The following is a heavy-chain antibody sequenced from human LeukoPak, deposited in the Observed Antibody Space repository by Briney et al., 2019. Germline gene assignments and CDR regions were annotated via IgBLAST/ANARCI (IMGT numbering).Heavy chain of an antibody. Sequence: GGSLRLSCAASGFTFSSYPMHWVRQAPGKGLEWVAVISYDESNKYYADSVKGRFTVSRDNSKNTLYLQMNSLRAEDTAVYYCARVRDSSNWYVFDIWGQGTMITVSS. V-gene: IGHV3-30*04. CDR1: GFTFSSYP. J-gene: IGHJ3*02. CDR2: ISYDESNK. D-gene: IGHD6-13*01. CDR3: ARVRDSSNWYVFDI.